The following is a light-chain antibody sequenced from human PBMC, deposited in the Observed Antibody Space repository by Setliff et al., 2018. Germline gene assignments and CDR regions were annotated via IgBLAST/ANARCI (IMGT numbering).Light chain of an antibody. CDR1: SKDIGAFNF. CDR3: SSLTTSSTLV. CDR2: EVT. V-gene: IGLV2-14*01. Sequence: SALTQPPSVSGSPGQSITISCAGSSKDIGAFNFVSWYQQFPGKAPKLLIYEVTRRPSGLSDRFSGSKSGNTASLTISGLRSDDEAEYYCSSLTTSSTLVFGTGTKVTVL. J-gene: IGLJ1*01.